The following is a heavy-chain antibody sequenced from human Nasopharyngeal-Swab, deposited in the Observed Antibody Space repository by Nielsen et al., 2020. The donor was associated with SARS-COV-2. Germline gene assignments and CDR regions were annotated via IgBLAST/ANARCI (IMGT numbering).Heavy chain of an antibody. CDR2: IRSKANSYAT. CDR3: TRRVSGSYYY. CDR1: GFTFSGSA. D-gene: IGHD1-26*01. Sequence: GESLKISCAASGFTFSGSAMHWVRQASGKGLEWVGRIRSKANSYATAYAASVKGRFTISRDDSKNTAYLQMNSLKTEDTAVYYCTRRVSGSYYYWGQGTLVTVSS. J-gene: IGHJ4*02. V-gene: IGHV3-73*01.